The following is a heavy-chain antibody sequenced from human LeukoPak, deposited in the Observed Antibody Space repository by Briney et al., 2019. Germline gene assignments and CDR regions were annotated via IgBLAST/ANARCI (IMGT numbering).Heavy chain of an antibody. D-gene: IGHD4-17*01. Sequence: ASVKVSCKASGYTFTGYYMHWVRQAPGQGLEWMGWINPNSGGTNYAQKFQGRVTMTRDTSISTAYVELSRLRSDDTAVYYCARDVGDYSDNYYYYMDVWGKGTTVTVSS. CDR2: INPNSGGT. CDR3: ARDVGDYSDNYYYYMDV. CDR1: GYTFTGYY. V-gene: IGHV1-2*02. J-gene: IGHJ6*03.